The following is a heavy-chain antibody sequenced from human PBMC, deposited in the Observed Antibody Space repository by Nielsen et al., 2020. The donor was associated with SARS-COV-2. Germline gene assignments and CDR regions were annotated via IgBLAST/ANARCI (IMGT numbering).Heavy chain of an antibody. Sequence: GSLRLSCTVSGGSISSSSYYWGWIRQPPGKGLEWIGSIYYSGSTYYNPSLKSRVTISVDTSKNQFSLKLSSVTAADTAVYYCARHDSSGYYRRPAYYFDYWGQGTLVTVSS. CDR1: GGSISSSSYY. J-gene: IGHJ4*02. D-gene: IGHD3-22*01. CDR2: IYYSGST. V-gene: IGHV4-39*01. CDR3: ARHDSSGYYRRPAYYFDY.